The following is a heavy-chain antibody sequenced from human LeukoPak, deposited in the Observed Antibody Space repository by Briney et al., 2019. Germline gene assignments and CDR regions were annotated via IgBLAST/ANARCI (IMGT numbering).Heavy chain of an antibody. CDR2: IYYSGNT. V-gene: IGHV4-59*01. CDR3: ARLTRRSGNYFDS. D-gene: IGHD1-1*01. CDR1: GGSISSYY. J-gene: IGHJ4*02. Sequence: SEPLSLTCTVSGGSISSYYWSWIRQPPGKGLEWIGYIYYSGNTNYNSSLKSRVTISVDTSKNQFSLKLSSVTAADTAVYYCARLTRRSGNYFDSWGQGTLVTVSS.